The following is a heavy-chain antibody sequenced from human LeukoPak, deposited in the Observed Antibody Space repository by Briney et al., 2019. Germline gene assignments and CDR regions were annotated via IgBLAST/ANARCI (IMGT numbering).Heavy chain of an antibody. CDR2: IYPGDSDT. CDR1: GYSFTSYW. D-gene: IGHD3-9*01. J-gene: IGHJ4*02. Sequence: GESLKISCKGSGYSFTSYWIGWVRQMPGKGLEWMGIIYPGDSDTRYSPSFQGQVTISADKSISTAYLQWSSLKASDTAMYYCARSPVLRYFDWLSPFDCWGQGTLVTVSS. CDR3: ARSPVLRYFDWLSPFDC. V-gene: IGHV5-51*01.